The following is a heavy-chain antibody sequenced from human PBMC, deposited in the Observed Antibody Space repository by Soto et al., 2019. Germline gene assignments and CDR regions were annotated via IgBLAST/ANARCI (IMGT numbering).Heavy chain of an antibody. CDR1: GFTFSNYG. CDR2: ISYDGDNE. D-gene: IGHD2-2*01. V-gene: IGHV3-30*18. Sequence: QVQLVESGGGVVQPGRSLRLSCAASGFTFSNYGMHWVRQAPGKGLEWVAIISYDGDNEYYADSVRGRFTISRDNSKHTLYLQTGSLRHEDTAGYYCAKDGGPVYCNSPGCSAKHFDYWGQGTLVTVSS. CDR3: AKDGGPVYCNSPGCSAKHFDY. J-gene: IGHJ4*02.